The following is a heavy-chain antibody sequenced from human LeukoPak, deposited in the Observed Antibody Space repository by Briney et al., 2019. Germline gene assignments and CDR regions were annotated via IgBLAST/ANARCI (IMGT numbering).Heavy chain of an antibody. CDR1: GYSISSGYY. CDR2: IYHSGST. J-gene: IGHJ4*02. D-gene: IGHD3-9*01. Sequence: SETLSLTCAVSGYSISSGYYWGWIRQPPGKGLEWIGSIYHSGSTYYNPSLKSRVTISVDTSKNQFSLKLSSVTAADTAVYYCAIHGGLLRYFDGLLSDFDYWGQGTLVTVSS. V-gene: IGHV4-38-2*01. CDR3: AIHGGLLRYFDGLLSDFDY.